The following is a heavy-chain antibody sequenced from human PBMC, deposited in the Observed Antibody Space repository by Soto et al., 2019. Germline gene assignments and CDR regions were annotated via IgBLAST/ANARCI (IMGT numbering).Heavy chain of an antibody. CDR1: GFTFSGYA. CDR3: ARPTGSSWSCVGY. J-gene: IGHJ4*02. CDR2: ISYDGSNK. D-gene: IGHD6-13*01. V-gene: IGHV3-30-3*01. Sequence: QVQLVESGGGVVQPGRSLRLSCAASGFTFSGYAIHWVRQAPGKGLEWVAIISYDGSNKYYADSVKGRFTISRDNSKNTLYLHMNSLRAEDTAVYYCARPTGSSWSCVGYWGQGTLVTVSS.